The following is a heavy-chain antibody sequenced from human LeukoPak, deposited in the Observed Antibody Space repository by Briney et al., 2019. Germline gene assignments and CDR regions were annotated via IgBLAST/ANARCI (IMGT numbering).Heavy chain of an antibody. D-gene: IGHD5-12*01. CDR3: AKSYNGYESKPDY. CDR1: GFTFSSFA. J-gene: IGHJ4*02. V-gene: IGHV3-23*01. CDR2: ITGSGSGA. Sequence: PGGSLRLSCAASGFTFSSFAINWVRQAPGKGLEWVSVITGSGSGADYADSVKGRFTISRDNSKITLYLQMNSLRAEDTAVYYCAKSYNGYESKPDYWGQGTLVTVSS.